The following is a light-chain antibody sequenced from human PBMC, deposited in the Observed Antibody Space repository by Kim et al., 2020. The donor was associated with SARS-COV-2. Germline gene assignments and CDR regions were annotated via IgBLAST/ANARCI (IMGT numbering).Light chain of an antibody. J-gene: IGKJ2*01. CDR1: QSVSSVH. CDR3: EQYGTSPYT. V-gene: IGKV3-20*01. Sequence: PGNTAALSCRASQSVSSVHLAWYKQKPGQAPRRVMFGAVTRATGISDRFSGTWFGTDFTRTISRLEPEDFAVYYCEQYGTSPYTFGQGTKLEI. CDR2: GAV.